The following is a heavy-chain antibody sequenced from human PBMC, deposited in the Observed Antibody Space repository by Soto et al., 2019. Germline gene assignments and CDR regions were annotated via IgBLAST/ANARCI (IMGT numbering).Heavy chain of an antibody. CDR1: GFTFGRYS. Sequence: GGSLRLSCAASGFTFGRYSMNWVRQAPGKGLEWVSSISSTTNYIYYADSMEGRFTVSRDNAKNSVYLDMNSLSAEDTAVYYCARESEDLTSNFDYWGQGTLVTVSS. CDR3: ARESEDLTSNFDY. V-gene: IGHV3-21*01. CDR2: ISSTTNYI. J-gene: IGHJ4*02.